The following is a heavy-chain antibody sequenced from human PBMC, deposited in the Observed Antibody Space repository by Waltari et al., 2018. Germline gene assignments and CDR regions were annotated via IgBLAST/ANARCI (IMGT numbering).Heavy chain of an antibody. CDR3: ARNQVETALGY. CDR2: IYSGGTT. J-gene: IGHJ4*02. V-gene: IGHV3-53*01. CDR1: GVTFSTND. Sequence: EVQLVESGGGLIQPGWSLRLSCSASGVTFSTNDMTWLRPAPGKGLELVSLIYSGGTTYYADSVRGRFTISRDGSKNTVYLQMNSLRAEDTAVYFCARNQVETALGYWGQGTLVTVSS. D-gene: IGHD2-21*02.